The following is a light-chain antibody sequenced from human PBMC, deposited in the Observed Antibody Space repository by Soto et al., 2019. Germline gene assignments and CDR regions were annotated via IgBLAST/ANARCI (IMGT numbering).Light chain of an antibody. CDR2: DTS. Sequence: EIVLTQSPATLSLSPGERVTLYCGASQRVAGGFLAWYQQKPGLAPRLILYDTSFRATGIPDRFSGSGSGTAFTLTISRLDPDDFAVYYCQQYGSSPSFGQGTKVDIK. V-gene: IGKV3D-20*01. CDR3: QQYGSSPS. J-gene: IGKJ1*01. CDR1: QRVAGGF.